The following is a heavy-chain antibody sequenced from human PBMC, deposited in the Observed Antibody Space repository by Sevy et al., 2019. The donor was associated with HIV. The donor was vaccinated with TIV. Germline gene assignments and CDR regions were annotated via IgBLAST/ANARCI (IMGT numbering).Heavy chain of an antibody. CDR2: ISAYNGNT. V-gene: IGHV1-18*04. D-gene: IGHD6-13*01. Sequence: ASVKVYCKASGYTFTSYGISWVRQAPGQGLEWMGWISAYNGNTNYAQKLQGRVTMTTDTSTSTAYMELRSLRSDDTAVYYCAIDQAGIAAAGTAGLDAFDIRGQGTMVTVSS. CDR1: GYTFTSYG. CDR3: AIDQAGIAAAGTAGLDAFDI. J-gene: IGHJ3*02.